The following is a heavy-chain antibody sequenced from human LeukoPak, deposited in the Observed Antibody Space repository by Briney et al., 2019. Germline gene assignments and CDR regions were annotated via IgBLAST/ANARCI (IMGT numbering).Heavy chain of an antibody. D-gene: IGHD1-26*01. CDR1: GFTFEDYV. Sequence: GGSLRLSCEASGFTFEDYVMTWVRPRPGKGLEYVCEINWNGDNPVYENSLRGRFTISRDNAKNSVYLQMSSLRVDDTAFYYCARRSVAGATTGYYYDSWGQGTLVTVSS. J-gene: IGHJ4*02. V-gene: IGHV3-20*04. CDR3: ARRSVAGATTGYYYDS. CDR2: INWNGDNP.